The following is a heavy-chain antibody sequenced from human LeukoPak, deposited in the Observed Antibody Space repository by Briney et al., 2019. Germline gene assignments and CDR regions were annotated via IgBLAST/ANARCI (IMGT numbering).Heavy chain of an antibody. Sequence: PGGSLRLSCAASGFTFSSYAMSWVRQAPGKGLEWVSSISSSSSYIYYADSVKGRFTISRDNAKNSLYLQMNSLRAEDTAVYYCARDYYDSSGYPFDPWGQGTLVTVSS. CDR1: GFTFSSYA. J-gene: IGHJ5*02. V-gene: IGHV3-21*01. CDR3: ARDYYDSSGYPFDP. CDR2: ISSSSSYI. D-gene: IGHD3-22*01.